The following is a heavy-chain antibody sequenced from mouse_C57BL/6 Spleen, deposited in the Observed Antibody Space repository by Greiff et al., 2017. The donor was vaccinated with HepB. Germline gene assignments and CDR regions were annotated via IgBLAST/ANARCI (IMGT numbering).Heavy chain of an antibody. V-gene: IGHV1-64*01. J-gene: IGHJ4*01. CDR3: ARGGYYGSSHYAMDY. CDR1: GYTFTSYW. Sequence: QVQLQQPGAELVKPGASVKLSCKASGYTFTSYWMHWVKQRPGQGLEWIGMIHPNSGSTNYNEKFKSKATLTVDKSSSTAYRQLSSLTSEDSAVYYCARGGYYGSSHYAMDYWGQGTSVTVSS. D-gene: IGHD1-1*01. CDR2: IHPNSGST.